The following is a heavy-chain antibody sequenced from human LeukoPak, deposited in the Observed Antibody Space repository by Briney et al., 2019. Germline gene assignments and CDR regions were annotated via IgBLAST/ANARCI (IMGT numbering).Heavy chain of an antibody. Sequence: PSETLSLTCAVYGGSFSGYYWSWIRQPPGKGLEWIGEINHSGSTNYNPSLKSRVTISVDTSKNQFSLKLSSVTAADTAVYYCASHKPEGSGSYFLGGDYFDYWGQGTLVTVSS. CDR2: INHSGST. CDR3: ASHKPEGSGSYFLGGDYFDY. V-gene: IGHV4-34*01. CDR1: GGSFSGYY. D-gene: IGHD1-26*01. J-gene: IGHJ4*02.